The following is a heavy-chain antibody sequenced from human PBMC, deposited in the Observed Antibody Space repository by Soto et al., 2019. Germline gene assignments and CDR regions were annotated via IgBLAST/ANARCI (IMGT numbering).Heavy chain of an antibody. D-gene: IGHD1-1*01. CDR2: ISAHNGNT. V-gene: IGHV1-18*01. CDR3: ARGRYGDY. CDR1: GYAFTTYG. Sequence: QVHLVQSGAEVKKPGASVKVSCKGSGYAFTTYGITLVRQAPGQGLEWMGWISAHNGNTNYAQKLQGRVTVTRDTSTSTAYMELRSLRSGDTAVYYCARGRYGDYWGQGALVTVSS. J-gene: IGHJ4*02.